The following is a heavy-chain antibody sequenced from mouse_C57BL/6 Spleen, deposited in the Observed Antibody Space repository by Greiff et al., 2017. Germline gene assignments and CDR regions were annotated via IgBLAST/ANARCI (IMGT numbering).Heavy chain of an antibody. V-gene: IGHV1-82*01. J-gene: IGHJ2*01. CDR2: IYPGDGDT. Sequence: VQLQESGPELVKPGASVKISCKASGYAFSSSWMNWVKQRPGKGLEWIGRIYPGDGDTNYNGKFKGKATLTADKSSSTAYMQLSSLTSEDSAVYFCARSGGYGNGIDYWGQGTTLTVSS. CDR1: GYAFSSSW. CDR3: ARSGGYGNGIDY. D-gene: IGHD2-10*02.